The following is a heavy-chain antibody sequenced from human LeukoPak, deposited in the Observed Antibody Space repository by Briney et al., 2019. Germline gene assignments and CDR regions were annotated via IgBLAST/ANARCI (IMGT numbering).Heavy chain of an antibody. CDR2: ISSSGSTI. J-gene: IGHJ4*02. D-gene: IGHD1/OR15-1a*01. CDR1: GFTFSSYE. Sequence: GGSLRLSCAASGFTFSSYEMNWVRQAPGKGLEWVSYISSSGSTIYYADSVKGRFTISRDNAKNSLYLQMNSLRAEDTAVYYCARDRIQQGFFDYWGQGTLVTVSS. V-gene: IGHV3-48*03. CDR3: ARDRIQQGFFDY.